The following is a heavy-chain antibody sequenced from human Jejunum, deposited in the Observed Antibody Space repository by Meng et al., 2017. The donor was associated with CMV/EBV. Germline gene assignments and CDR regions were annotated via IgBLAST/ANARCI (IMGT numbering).Heavy chain of an antibody. V-gene: IGHV3-15*07. J-gene: IGHJ4*02. CDR2: IKSRADGETV. D-gene: IGHD4-17*01. Sequence: LRLSCAGSGVALMNEWMNWVRQAPGKGLEWVGSIKSRADGETVDYAEPVKGRFIISRDESKNTLYLQMNGLTIEDTDVYYCTTSTTGYWGQGTLVTVSS. CDR3: TTSTTGY. CDR1: GVALMNEW.